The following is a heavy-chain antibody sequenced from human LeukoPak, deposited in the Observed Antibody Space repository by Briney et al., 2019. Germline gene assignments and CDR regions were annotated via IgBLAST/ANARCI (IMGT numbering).Heavy chain of an antibody. CDR2: MYYSGST. CDR3: ARGGSSSWFPPYYYYGMDV. Sequence: SSETLSLTCTVSGGSISSYYCSWIRKPPGKGLEWIGYMYYSGSTNYNPSLKSRVTISVDMSKNQFSLKLSSVTAADTAVYYCARGGSSSWFPPYYYYGMDVWGQGTTVTVSS. V-gene: IGHV4-59*01. CDR1: GGSISSYY. D-gene: IGHD6-13*01. J-gene: IGHJ6*02.